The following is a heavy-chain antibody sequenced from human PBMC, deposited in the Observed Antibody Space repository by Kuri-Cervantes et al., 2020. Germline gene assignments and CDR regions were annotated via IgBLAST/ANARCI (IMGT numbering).Heavy chain of an antibody. J-gene: IGHJ4*02. Sequence: GESLKISCAASGFTFSSYAMHWVRQAPGKGLEWVAVISYDGSNKYYADSVKGRFTISRDNSKSTLYLQMNSLRAEDTAVYYCASVGKRITIFWALVYWGQGTLVTVSS. D-gene: IGHD3-9*01. CDR3: ASVGKRITIFWALVY. CDR1: GFTFSSYA. CDR2: ISYDGSNK. V-gene: IGHV3-30-3*01.